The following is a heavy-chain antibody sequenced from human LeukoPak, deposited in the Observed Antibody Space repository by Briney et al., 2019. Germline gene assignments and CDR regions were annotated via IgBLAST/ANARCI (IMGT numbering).Heavy chain of an antibody. J-gene: IGHJ4*02. CDR3: ARDRLSSGWLTDS. CDR2: LSSSGSYI. CDR1: GFTLSSYS. Sequence: PGGSLTLSCAASGFTLSSYSMNWVRQAPGKGLEWVSSLSSSGSYIYYADSVKGRFTISRDNAKNSLYLQMNSLTAEDTAVYYCARDRLSSGWLTDSWGQGTLVTVSS. D-gene: IGHD6-19*01. V-gene: IGHV3-21*01.